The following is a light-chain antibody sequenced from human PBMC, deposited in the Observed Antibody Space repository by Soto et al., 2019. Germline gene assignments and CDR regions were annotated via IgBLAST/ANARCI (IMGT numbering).Light chain of an antibody. CDR1: HDISSA. CDR3: QQFNNYPRT. CDR2: DAS. Sequence: IQLTQSPSSLSAFVVDRVTITFRASHDISSALAWYQQKPGRAPKLLIYDASKLQGGVPSRFSGSGYGTDFTLTISSLQPEDFATYSCQQFNNYPRTFGQGTKVDIK. V-gene: IGKV1D-13*01. J-gene: IGKJ1*01.